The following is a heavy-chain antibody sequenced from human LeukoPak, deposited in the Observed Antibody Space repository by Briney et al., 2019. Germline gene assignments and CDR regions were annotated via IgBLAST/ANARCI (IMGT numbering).Heavy chain of an antibody. J-gene: IGHJ4*02. CDR3: AKWGDYDVLTGYYVSDY. CDR2: ITGSGGNT. Sequence: GASLRLSCVASGFTFSNYAMSWVRQAPGKGLEWVPAITGSGGNTYYADSVKGRFTISRDNSKNTVFLQMNSLRAEDTAVYYCAKWGDYDVLTGYYVSDYWGQGTLVTVSS. D-gene: IGHD3-9*01. V-gene: IGHV3-23*01. CDR1: GFTFSNYA.